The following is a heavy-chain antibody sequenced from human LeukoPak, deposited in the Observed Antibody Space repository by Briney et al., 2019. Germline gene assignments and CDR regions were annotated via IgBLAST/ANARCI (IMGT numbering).Heavy chain of an antibody. J-gene: IGHJ6*02. CDR2: IYSGGST. CDR1: GFTVSSSY. V-gene: IGHV3-53*05. CDR3: VRGYSFGPYGMDV. Sequence: PGGSLRLSCAASGFTVSSSYMNWVRQAPGKGLEWVSVIYSGGSTYYADSVKGRFTISRDNSKSTLYLQMSSLRAEDTAVYFCVRGYSFGPYGMDVWGQGTTVTVSS. D-gene: IGHD2-15*01.